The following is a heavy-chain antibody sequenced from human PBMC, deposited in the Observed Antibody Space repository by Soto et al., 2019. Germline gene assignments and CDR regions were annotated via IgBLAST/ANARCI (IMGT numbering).Heavy chain of an antibody. D-gene: IGHD3-22*01. CDR2: IIPIFGTA. CDR3: ARQGYYYDSSGSPQRLPFDY. J-gene: IGHJ4*02. CDR1: GGTFSSYA. V-gene: IGHV1-69*12. Sequence: QVQLVQSGAEVKKPGSSVKVSCKASGGTFSSYAISWVRQAPGQGLEWMGGIIPIFGTANYAQKFQGRVTITADESTSTAYMELSSLRSEDTAVYYCARQGYYYDSSGSPQRLPFDYWGQGTLVTVSS.